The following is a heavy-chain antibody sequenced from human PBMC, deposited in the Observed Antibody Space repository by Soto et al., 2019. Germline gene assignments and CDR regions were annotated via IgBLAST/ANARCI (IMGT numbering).Heavy chain of an antibody. V-gene: IGHV4-31*03. CDR2: IYYSGTT. D-gene: IGHD6-6*01. J-gene: IGHJ5*02. CDR1: GGSISSGGYS. CDR3: ARRTSNIAVRGRWFDP. Sequence: SETLSLTCTVSGGSISSGGYSWSWIRQHPGKGLEWIGYIYYSGTTYYNPSLKSRVTISMDTSKNQVSLKMNSVTAADTAAYYCARRTSNIAVRGRWFDPWGQGTLVTVSS.